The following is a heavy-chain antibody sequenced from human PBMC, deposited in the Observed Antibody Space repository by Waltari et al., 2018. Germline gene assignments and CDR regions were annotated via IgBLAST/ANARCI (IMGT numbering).Heavy chain of an antibody. Sequence: TFTASAPTLVLPPEPLTLTCPFSAFSLISCGVAVGWIRQPPAKALEWLARMYWDEDKRYRPSLESRLTISKDTSKTHVVLTMTSMDPVDTATYYCAHTTNDSSGFYPNFDYWGQGTLVTISS. CDR2: MYWDEDK. J-gene: IGHJ4*02. D-gene: IGHD3-22*01. CDR3: AHTTNDSSGFYPNFDY. V-gene: IGHV2-5*02. CDR1: AFSLISCGVA.